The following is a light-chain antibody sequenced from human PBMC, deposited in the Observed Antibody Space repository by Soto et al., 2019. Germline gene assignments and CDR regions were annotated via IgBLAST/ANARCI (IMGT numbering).Light chain of an antibody. CDR1: SSDVGDYNY. J-gene: IGLJ2*01. CDR3: SSYAGSNNLI. Sequence: QSALTQPPSASGSPGQSVTISCTGTSSDVGDYNYVSWYQQHPGRAPKLMIYEVSKRPSGVPDRFSGSKSGNTASLTVSGLQAEDEADYYGSSYAGSNNLIFGGGPKLTVL. CDR2: EVS. V-gene: IGLV2-8*01.